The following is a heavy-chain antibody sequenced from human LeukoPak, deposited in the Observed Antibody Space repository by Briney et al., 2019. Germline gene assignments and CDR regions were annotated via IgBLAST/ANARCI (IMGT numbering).Heavy chain of an antibody. CDR2: ISGGSGST. CDR1: GFTFLTYA. CDR3: AKGFSTYVYNWFDP. D-gene: IGHD3-16*01. V-gene: IGHV3-23*01. Sequence: PGGSLRLSCAASGFTFLTYAMNWVRQAPGEGLEWVAGISGGSGSTYYADSVKGRFTVSRDNSKSTLYLQTNSLRAADTAVYYCAKGFSTYVYNWFDPWGQGTLVTVSS. J-gene: IGHJ5*02.